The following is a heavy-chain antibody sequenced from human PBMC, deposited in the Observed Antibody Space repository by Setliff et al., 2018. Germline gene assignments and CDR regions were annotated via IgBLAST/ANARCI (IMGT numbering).Heavy chain of an antibody. Sequence: PSETLSLTCAVYGGSFSGYYWSWIRQPPGKGLEWIGEINHSGSTNYNPSLKSRVTISVDTSKNQFSLKLSSVTAADTAVYYCARGRLKSVSRSSGWYDCWGQGTLVTVSS. D-gene: IGHD6-19*01. CDR1: GGSFSGYY. J-gene: IGHJ5*01. CDR2: INHSGST. CDR3: ARGRLKSVSRSSGWYDC. V-gene: IGHV4-34*01.